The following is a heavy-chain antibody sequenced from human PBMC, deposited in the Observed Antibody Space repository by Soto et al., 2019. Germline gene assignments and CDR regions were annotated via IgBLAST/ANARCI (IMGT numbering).Heavy chain of an antibody. CDR3: ARGLEEWGKPTVM. Sequence: EVQLVESGGGLVQPGGSLRLSCAASGFTFSSHWMHWVRQAPGKGLVWVSRINGDGSSTTYADSVKGRFTISRDDAKSTLYLQMNSLSAEDTAVYHCARGLEEWGKPTVMWGQGTLVTVSS. CDR2: INGDGSST. J-gene: IGHJ3*02. V-gene: IGHV3-74*01. D-gene: IGHD3-16*01. CDR1: GFTFSSHW.